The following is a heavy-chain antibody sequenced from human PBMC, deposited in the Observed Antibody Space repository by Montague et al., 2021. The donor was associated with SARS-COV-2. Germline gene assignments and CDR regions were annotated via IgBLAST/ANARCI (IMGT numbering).Heavy chain of an antibody. J-gene: IGHJ6*02. CDR2: ISYDGSNK. Sequence: SLRLSCAASGFTFSSYAMHWVRQAPGKGLEWVAVISYDGSNKYYADSVKGRFTISRDNSMNTLYLQMNSLRAEDTAVYYCARDLTGTLYYGMDVWGQGTTVTVSS. D-gene: IGHD3-9*01. V-gene: IGHV3-30-3*01. CDR1: GFTFSSYA. CDR3: ARDLTGTLYYGMDV.